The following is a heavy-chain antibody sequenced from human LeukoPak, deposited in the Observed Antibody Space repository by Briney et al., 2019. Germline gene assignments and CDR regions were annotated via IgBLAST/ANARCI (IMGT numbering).Heavy chain of an antibody. CDR2: IYTSGST. J-gene: IGHJ3*02. V-gene: IGHV4-61*02. CDR3: ARSGLEGDDAFDI. D-gene: IGHD1-1*01. CDR1: GGSISSGSYY. Sequence: SQTLSLTCTVSGGSISSGSYYWSWIRQPAGKGLEWIGRIYTSGSTNYNPSLKSRVTISVDTSKNQFSLKLSSVAAADTAVYYCARSGLEGDDAFDIWGQGTMVTVSS.